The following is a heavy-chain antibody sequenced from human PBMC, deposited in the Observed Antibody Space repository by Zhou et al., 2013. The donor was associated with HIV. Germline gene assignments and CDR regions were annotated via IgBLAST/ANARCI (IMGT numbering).Heavy chain of an antibody. D-gene: IGHD7-27*01. Sequence: QVQLVQSGAEVKKPGASVKVSCKASGYTFIDFFIHWVRQAPGRGLEWMGWVSAYNGNTNYAQKLQGRVTMTTDTSTSTAYMELRSLRSDDTAVYYCARTASNWGIYYYYYMDVWGKGTTVTVSS. J-gene: IGHJ6*03. CDR1: GYTFIDFF. CDR2: VSAYNGNT. CDR3: ARTASNWGIYYYYYMDV. V-gene: IGHV1-18*04.